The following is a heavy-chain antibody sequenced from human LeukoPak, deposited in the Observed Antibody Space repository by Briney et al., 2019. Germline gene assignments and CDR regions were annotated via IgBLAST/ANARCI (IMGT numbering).Heavy chain of an antibody. CDR2: IFYSGST. J-gene: IGHJ1*01. V-gene: IGHV4-59*01. CDR3: ARGNSYYDSSGDFPWESFQH. Sequence: SETLSLTCTVSGGSISTYYWSWIRQPPGKGLEWIGYIFYSGSTNYNPSLKSRVTISVDTSKNQFSLKLSSVTAADTALYYCARGNSYYDSSGDFPWESFQHWGQGTLVTVSS. CDR1: GGSISTYY. D-gene: IGHD3-22*01.